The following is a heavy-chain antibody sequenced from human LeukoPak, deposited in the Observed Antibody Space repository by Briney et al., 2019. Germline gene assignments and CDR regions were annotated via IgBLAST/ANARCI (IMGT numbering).Heavy chain of an antibody. D-gene: IGHD6-13*01. J-gene: IGHJ3*02. CDR2: INHGGST. Sequence: SETLSLTCAVYGGSFSGYYWSWIRQSPGKGLEWIGEINHGGSTNYNPSLKSRVTISVDTSKNQFSLKLSSVTAADTAVYYCARGRYSSSWYAPAYDAFDIWGQGTMVTVSS. CDR3: ARGRYSSSWYAPAYDAFDI. CDR1: GGSFSGYY. V-gene: IGHV4-34*01.